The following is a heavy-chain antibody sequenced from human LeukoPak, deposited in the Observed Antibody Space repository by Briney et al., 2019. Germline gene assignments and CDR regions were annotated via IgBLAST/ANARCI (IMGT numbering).Heavy chain of an antibody. V-gene: IGHV3-48*03. D-gene: IGHD3-10*01. CDR3: ARELLWFGESPH. J-gene: IGHJ4*02. CDR2: ISSSGSTI. CDR1: GFTFSSYE. Sequence: GGSLRLSCAASGFTFSSYEMNWVRQAPGKGLEWVSHISSSGSTIYYADSVKGRFTISRDNAKHSLYLQMNSLRAEDTAVYYCARELLWFGESPHWGQGTLVTVSS.